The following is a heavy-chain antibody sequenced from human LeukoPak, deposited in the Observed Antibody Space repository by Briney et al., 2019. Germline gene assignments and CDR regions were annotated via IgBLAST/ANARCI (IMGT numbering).Heavy chain of an antibody. D-gene: IGHD3-10*01. CDR2: ISSYSDSI. Sequence: ASVKVSCKASGYTFNSYGISWVRQAPGQGLEWMGSISSYSDSINYAQKFQGRVTMTTDTSTSTAYMELRSLRSDDTAVYYCARVPWGSKSPFDYWGQGTLVTVSS. CDR1: GYTFNSYG. J-gene: IGHJ4*02. V-gene: IGHV1-18*01. CDR3: ARVPWGSKSPFDY.